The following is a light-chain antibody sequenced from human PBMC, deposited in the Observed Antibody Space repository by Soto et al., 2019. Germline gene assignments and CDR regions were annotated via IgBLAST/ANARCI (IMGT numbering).Light chain of an antibody. J-gene: IGKJ4*01. V-gene: IGKV4-1*01. CDR1: QNILNSPDKRNY. Sequence: DIVMTQSPDSLVVSLGERATINCRSSQNILNSPDKRNYLAWYQQKSGQPPKLLIYWASTRESGVPVRFSGSGSGTDFTLTISSLQAEDVEVYYCQRYYSAPQITFGGGTKVEIK. CDR2: WAS. CDR3: QRYYSAPQIT.